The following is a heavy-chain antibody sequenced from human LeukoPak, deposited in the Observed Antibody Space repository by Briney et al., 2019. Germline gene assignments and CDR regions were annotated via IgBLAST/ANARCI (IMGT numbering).Heavy chain of an antibody. J-gene: IGHJ6*03. Sequence: SETLSLTCTVSGGSISSSSYYWGWIRQPPGKGLEWIGSIYYSGSTYYNPSLKSRVTISVDTSKNQFSLKLSSVTAADTAVYYCARSSYSITMVRGVRYYYYMDVWGKGTTVTISS. CDR1: GGSISSSSYY. V-gene: IGHV4-39*07. CDR3: ARSSYSITMVRGVRYYYYMDV. CDR2: IYYSGST. D-gene: IGHD3-10*01.